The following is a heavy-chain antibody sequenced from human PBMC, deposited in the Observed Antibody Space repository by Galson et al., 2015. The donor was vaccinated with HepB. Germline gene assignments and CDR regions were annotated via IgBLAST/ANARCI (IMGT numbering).Heavy chain of an antibody. CDR2: ISYDGSNK. D-gene: IGHD1-26*01. J-gene: IGHJ4*02. Sequence: SLRLSCAASGFTFSSYGMHWVRQAPGKGLEWVAVISYDGSNKYYADSVKGRFTISRDNSKNTLYLQMNSLRAEDTAVYYCAKGGRWELPGGLDYWGQGTLVTVSS. CDR1: GFTFSSYG. CDR3: AKGGRWELPGGLDY. V-gene: IGHV3-30*18.